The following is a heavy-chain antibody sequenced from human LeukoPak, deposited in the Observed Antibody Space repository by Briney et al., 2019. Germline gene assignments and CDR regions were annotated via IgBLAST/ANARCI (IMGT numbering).Heavy chain of an antibody. Sequence: GESLKISCKGSGYRFTSYWIGWVRQMPVMGLEWMGIIYPGDSDTRYSPSFQGQVTISADKSITTAYLQWSSLKASDTAMYYCARLGPPFYYYYYMDVWGKGTTVTVSS. D-gene: IGHD3-16*01. V-gene: IGHV5-51*01. CDR3: ARLGPPFYYYYYMDV. J-gene: IGHJ6*03. CDR1: GYRFTSYW. CDR2: IYPGDSDT.